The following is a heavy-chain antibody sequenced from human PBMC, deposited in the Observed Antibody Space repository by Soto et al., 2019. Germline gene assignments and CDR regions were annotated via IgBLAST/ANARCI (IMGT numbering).Heavy chain of an antibody. V-gene: IGHV3-23*01. CDR3: AKGFSGHYYDF. CDR2: ISDYGANP. Sequence: EVQVLESGGGLVQPGGSLRLSCAASGFMSWVRQAPGKGLEWVSAISDYGANPYYVDSVKGGFTISRDNAKNTLYLQMNSLRAEDTAVYYCAKGFSGHYYDFRGQGTLVTVSS. CDR1: GF. D-gene: IGHD3-22*01. J-gene: IGHJ4*02.